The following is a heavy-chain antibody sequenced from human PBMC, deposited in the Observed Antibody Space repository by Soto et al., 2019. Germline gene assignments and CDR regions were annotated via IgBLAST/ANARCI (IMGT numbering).Heavy chain of an antibody. Sequence: QVQLVQSGAEVKKPGSSVKVSCKASGVTFSSYAISWVRQAPGQGLEWMGGIIPISGTANYAQKFQGRVTITADESTSTAYTELSSLRSEDTAVYYCARSQGSSTSLEIYYYYYYGMDVWGQGTTVTVSS. V-gene: IGHV1-69*01. D-gene: IGHD2-2*01. CDR1: GVTFSSYA. J-gene: IGHJ6*02. CDR2: IIPISGTA. CDR3: ARSQGSSTSLEIYYYYYYGMDV.